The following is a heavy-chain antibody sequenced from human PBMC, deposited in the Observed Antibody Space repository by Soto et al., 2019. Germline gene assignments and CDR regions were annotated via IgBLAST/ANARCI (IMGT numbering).Heavy chain of an antibody. V-gene: IGHV4-39*01. D-gene: IGHD3-16*01. Sequence: QLQLQESGPGLVKPSETLSLTCTVSGGSISSSSYFWGWIRQPPGKGLEWIGSIYYSGSTYYNPSLKSRVPISVDTSKNQFSLKLSSVTAADAAVYYCARHSPGGVLTYFDYWGQGTLVTVSS. CDR3: ARHSPGGVLTYFDY. J-gene: IGHJ4*02. CDR1: GGSISSSSYF. CDR2: IYYSGST.